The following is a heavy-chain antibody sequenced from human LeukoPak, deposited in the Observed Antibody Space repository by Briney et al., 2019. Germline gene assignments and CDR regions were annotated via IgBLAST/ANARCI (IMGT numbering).Heavy chain of an antibody. J-gene: IGHJ4*02. V-gene: IGHV1-46*01. CDR2: INPSGGST. D-gene: IGHD3-22*01. CDR1: GYTFTGYY. CDR3: ARGSYYYDSSGYLPHFDY. Sequence: ASVKVSCKASGYTFTGYYMHWVRQAPGQGLEWMGIINPSGGSTSYAQKFQGRVTMTRDMSTSTVYMELSSLRSEDTAVYYCARGSYYYDSSGYLPHFDYWGQGTLVTVSS.